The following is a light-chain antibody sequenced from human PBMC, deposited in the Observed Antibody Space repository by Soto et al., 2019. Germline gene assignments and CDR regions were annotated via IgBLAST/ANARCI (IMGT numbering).Light chain of an antibody. CDR2: TAS. CDR3: QQYNSYWT. Sequence: DIQMTQSPSTLSASVGDRVTITSRASESIDSWLAWHQQKPGRAPKLLISTASGLESGVPSRFSGSGSGTEFTLTISSLQPDDFATYYCQQYNSYWTFGQGTKVDI. CDR1: ESIDSW. J-gene: IGKJ1*01. V-gene: IGKV1-5*03.